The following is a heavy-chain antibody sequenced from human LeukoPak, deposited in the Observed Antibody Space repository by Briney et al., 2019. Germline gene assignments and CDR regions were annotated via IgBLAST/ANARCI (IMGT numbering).Heavy chain of an antibody. CDR2: ISYDGSNK. Sequence: GGSLRLSCAASGFTFSSYAMHWVRQAPGKGLEWVAVISYDGSNKYYADSVKGRFTISRDNPKNTLYLQMNSLRAEDTAVYYCARVMYDTTAFDIWGQGTMVTVSS. J-gene: IGHJ3*02. V-gene: IGHV3-30-3*01. CDR3: ARVMYDTTAFDI. D-gene: IGHD3-9*01. CDR1: GFTFSSYA.